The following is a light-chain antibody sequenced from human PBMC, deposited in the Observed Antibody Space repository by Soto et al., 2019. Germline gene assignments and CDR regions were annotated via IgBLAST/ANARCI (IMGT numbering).Light chain of an antibody. Sequence: QSVLTQPPSVSGAPGQRVTISCTGSSSNIGAGYAVHWYQQLPGTAPKLLISGNSNRPSGVPDRFSGSRSGTSASLAITGXXXXDEADYYCQSYDRSLSGLAXGGGTKLTVL. CDR2: GNS. J-gene: IGLJ2*01. CDR3: QSYDRSLSGLA. V-gene: IGLV1-40*01. CDR1: SSNIGAGYA.